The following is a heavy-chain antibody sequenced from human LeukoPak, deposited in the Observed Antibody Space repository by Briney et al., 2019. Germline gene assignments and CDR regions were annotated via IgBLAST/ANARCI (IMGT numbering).Heavy chain of an antibody. V-gene: IGHV3-7*01. Sequence: GGSLRLSCAASGFTFSSYWMSWVRQAPGKGLEWVANIKQDGSEKYYVDSVKGRFTISRDNAKSSLYLKMNSLRAEDTAVYYCARAYYDFWSGYQYSDYWGQGTLVTVSS. D-gene: IGHD3-3*01. CDR2: IKQDGSEK. CDR1: GFTFSSYW. J-gene: IGHJ4*02. CDR3: ARAYYDFWSGYQYSDY.